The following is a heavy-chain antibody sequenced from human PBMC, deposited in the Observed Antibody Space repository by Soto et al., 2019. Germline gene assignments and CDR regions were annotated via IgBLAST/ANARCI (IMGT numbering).Heavy chain of an antibody. CDR2: ILNDGSNR. Sequence: QVQLVESGGGVVQPGRSLRLSCAASGFTFSNYGMHWVRQAPGKGLEWVAVILNDGSNRYHEDSVKDRFTISRDNSKNMRYLQMNSLRAEDTAVYYCARDDEYSGNGMDVWGQGTTVTVS. CDR3: ARDDEYSGNGMDV. D-gene: IGHD3-10*01. J-gene: IGHJ6*02. V-gene: IGHV3-33*01. CDR1: GFTFSNYG.